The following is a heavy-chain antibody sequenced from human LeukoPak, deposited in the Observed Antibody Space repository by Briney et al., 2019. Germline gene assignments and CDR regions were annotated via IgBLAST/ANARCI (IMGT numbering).Heavy chain of an antibody. D-gene: IGHD4-17*01. V-gene: IGHV5-51*01. CDR2: IYPGDSDT. J-gene: IGHJ4*02. CDR3: ARHRYGDYVLN. CDR1: GYSFITYW. Sequence: GESLKISCKASGYSFITYWIAWVRQMPGKGLEWMATIYPGDSDTRYSPSFQGQVTISADKSISTAYLQWSSLKASDTAMYYCARHRYGDYVLNWGQGTLVTVSS.